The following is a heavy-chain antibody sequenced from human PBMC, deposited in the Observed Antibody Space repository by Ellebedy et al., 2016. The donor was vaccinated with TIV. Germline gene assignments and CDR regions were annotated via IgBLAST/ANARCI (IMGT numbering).Heavy chain of an antibody. CDR3: ARARGGYSYGDYFDY. Sequence: GSLRLSXTVSGGSISSSSYYWGWIRQPPGKGLEWIGSIYYSGSTYYNPSLKSRVTISVDTSKNQFSLKLSSVTAADTAVYYCARARGGYSYGDYFDYWGQGTLVTVSS. CDR1: GGSISSSSYY. D-gene: IGHD5-18*01. CDR2: IYYSGST. V-gene: IGHV4-39*01. J-gene: IGHJ4*02.